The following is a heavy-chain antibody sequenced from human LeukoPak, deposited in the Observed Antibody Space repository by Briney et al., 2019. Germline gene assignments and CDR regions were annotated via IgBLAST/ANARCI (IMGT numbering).Heavy chain of an antibody. D-gene: IGHD6-13*01. CDR3: ARGGYSNSRWYFDY. V-gene: IGHV4-59*06. Sequence: PSETLSLTCTVSGGSISSYYWSWIRQHPGKGLEWIGYIYYSGSTYYNPSLKSRFTISVDTSRNQFSLKLSSVTAADTAVYYCARGGYSNSRWYFDYWGQGTLVTVSS. CDR2: IYYSGST. CDR1: GGSISSYY. J-gene: IGHJ4*02.